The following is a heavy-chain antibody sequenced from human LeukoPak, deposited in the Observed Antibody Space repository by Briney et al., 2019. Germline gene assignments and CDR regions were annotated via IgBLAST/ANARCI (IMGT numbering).Heavy chain of an antibody. CDR2: IYYSGST. CDR1: GGCISGGRYH. Sequence: SETLSLTCTVSGGCISGGRYHWSWIRQHPGKGLEWIGYIYYSGSTYYNPSLKSRVTISVDTSKNQFSQKLSSVTAADTALCYCGRDRASGIAGASRYFDLWGRGTLVTVSS. J-gene: IGHJ2*01. V-gene: IGHV4-31*02. CDR3: GRDRASGIAGASRYFDL. D-gene: IGHD6-19*01.